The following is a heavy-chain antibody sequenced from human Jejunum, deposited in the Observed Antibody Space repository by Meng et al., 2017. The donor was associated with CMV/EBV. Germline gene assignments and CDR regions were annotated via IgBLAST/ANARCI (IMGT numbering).Heavy chain of an antibody. J-gene: IGHJ3*01. CDR3: ARKGYDFAAAFDV. Sequence: SGFTLSTFWMRWVRQIPGKGLVWVSRINGDGSSISYADPVKGRFTISRDNAKNTLFLQMNSMRAEDTAIYYCARKGYDFAAAFDVWGQGAMVTVSS. D-gene: IGHD5-12*01. CDR1: GFTLSTFW. V-gene: IGHV3-74*01. CDR2: INGDGSSI.